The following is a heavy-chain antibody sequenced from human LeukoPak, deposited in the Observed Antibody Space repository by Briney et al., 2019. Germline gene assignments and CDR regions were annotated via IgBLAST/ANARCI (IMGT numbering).Heavy chain of an antibody. CDR2: VYYNGST. J-gene: IGHJ1*01. CDR1: GYSISSNNW. V-gene: IGHV4-28*03. CDR3: ASDKYDYTSGSYYWFQH. D-gene: IGHD3-10*01. Sequence: PSDTLSLTCAVSGYSISSNNWWAWVRQPPGKGLEWIGYVYYNGSTYYNPYNPSLNSRVTMSVDTSKNQFSLTLSSVTAPDTAVYFCASDKYDYTSGSYYWFQHWGQGTLVTVSS.